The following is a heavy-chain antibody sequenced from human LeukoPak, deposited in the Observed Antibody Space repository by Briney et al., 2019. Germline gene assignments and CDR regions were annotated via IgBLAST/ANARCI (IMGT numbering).Heavy chain of an antibody. CDR3: ARGRTYDFWSGPIDY. CDR1: GGSFSGYY. CDR2: INHSGST. V-gene: IGHV4-34*01. Sequence: SETLSLTCAVYGGSFSGYYWSWIRQPPGKGLEWIGEINHSGSTNYNPSLKSRVTISVDTSKNQFSLKLSSVTAADTAVYYCARGRTYDFWSGPIDYWGQGTLVTVSS. J-gene: IGHJ4*02. D-gene: IGHD3-3*01.